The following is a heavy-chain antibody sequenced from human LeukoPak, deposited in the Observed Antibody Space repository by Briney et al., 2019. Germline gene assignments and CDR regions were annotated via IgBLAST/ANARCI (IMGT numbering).Heavy chain of an antibody. J-gene: IGHJ6*03. D-gene: IGHD3-22*01. Sequence: PSETLSLTCTVSGGSISSHYWSWIRQPPGKGLEWIGYIYYSGSTNYNPSLKSRVTISVDTSKNQFSLKLSSVTAADTAVYYCAREKWFGYSYYYMDVWGTGTTVTVSS. CDR2: IYYSGST. V-gene: IGHV4-59*11. CDR3: AREKWFGYSYYYMDV. CDR1: GGSISSHY.